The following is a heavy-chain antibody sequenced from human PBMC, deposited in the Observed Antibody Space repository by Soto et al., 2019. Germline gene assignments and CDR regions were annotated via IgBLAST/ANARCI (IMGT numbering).Heavy chain of an antibody. Sequence: QVQLVESGGGVVQPGRSLRLSCAVSGFIFKNYALNWVRQAPGKGLEWVASITRDGYNAYYADSVKGRFTISRDNSKNTLSLQMTALRVEDSSVYYCTKSSGGSSSVGMDYWGPGTLVTVSS. CDR1: GFIFKNYA. D-gene: IGHD6-6*01. CDR2: ITRDGYNA. V-gene: IGHV3-30*04. CDR3: TKSSGGSSSVGMDY. J-gene: IGHJ4*02.